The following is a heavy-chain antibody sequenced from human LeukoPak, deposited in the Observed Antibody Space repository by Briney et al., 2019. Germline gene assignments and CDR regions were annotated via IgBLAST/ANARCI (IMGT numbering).Heavy chain of an antibody. Sequence: SETLSLTCTVSGGSINDASWNWIRKPPGQGLEWIGYIYHSGGTNYNPSLKSRVTISLDTSKNQFSLKLSSVTAADTAVYYCARMTGILTGYYPDAFDIWGQGTMVTVSS. V-gene: IGHV4-59*01. CDR2: IYHSGGT. CDR1: GGSINDAS. CDR3: ARMTGILTGYYPDAFDI. J-gene: IGHJ3*02. D-gene: IGHD3-9*01.